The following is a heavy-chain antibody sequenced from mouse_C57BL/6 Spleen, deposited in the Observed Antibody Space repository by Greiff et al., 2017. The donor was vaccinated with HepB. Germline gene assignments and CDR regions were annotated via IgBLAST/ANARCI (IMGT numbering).Heavy chain of an antibody. CDR2: IHPNSGST. CDR3: ARSYSNYCDWYFDG. CDR1: GNTFTSYW. D-gene: IGHD2-5*01. J-gene: IGHJ1*01. Sequence: VQLQQSGAELVKPGASVKVSCKTSGNTFTSYWMHWVKRRPGQGLEWIGMIHPNSGSTNYNEKVKSKATLTVDKSSSTAYMQLSSLTSEDSAVYYCARSYSNYCDWYFDGCGAVTTVTVSP. V-gene: IGHV1-64*01.